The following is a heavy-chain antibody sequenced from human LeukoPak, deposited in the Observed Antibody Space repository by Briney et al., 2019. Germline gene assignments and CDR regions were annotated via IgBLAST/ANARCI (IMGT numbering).Heavy chain of an antibody. CDR1: GYTFTSYG. J-gene: IGHJ4*02. CDR2: INAGNGNT. CDR3: ARGPYCSGGSCYHFDY. D-gene: IGHD2-15*01. Sequence: ASVKVSCKASGYTFTSYGISWVRQAPGQRLEWMGWINAGNGNTKYSQKFQGRVTITRDTSASTAYMELSSLRSEDTAVYYCARGPYCSGGSCYHFDYWGQGTLVTVSS. V-gene: IGHV1-3*01.